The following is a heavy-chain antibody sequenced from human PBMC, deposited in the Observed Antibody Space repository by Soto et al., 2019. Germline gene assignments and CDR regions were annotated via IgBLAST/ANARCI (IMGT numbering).Heavy chain of an antibody. Sequence: QVPLVQSGAEVKKPGASVKVSCKASGYTFTSYGISWVRQAPGQGLEWMGWISAYNGNTNYAQKLQGRVTMTTDTSTSTAYLELRSLRSDDTAVYYCARLVVVPAARGYYYYGMDVWGQGTTVTVSS. CDR1: GYTFTSYG. V-gene: IGHV1-18*04. CDR2: ISAYNGNT. CDR3: ARLVVVPAARGYYYYGMDV. D-gene: IGHD2-2*01. J-gene: IGHJ6*02.